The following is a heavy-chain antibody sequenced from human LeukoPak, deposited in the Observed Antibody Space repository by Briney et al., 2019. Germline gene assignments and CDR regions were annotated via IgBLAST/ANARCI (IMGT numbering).Heavy chain of an antibody. D-gene: IGHD3-10*01. CDR2: IYYSGST. Sequence: SETLSLTCTVSGGSISSYYWSWIQQPPGKGLEWIGYIYYSGSTNYNPSLKSRVTISVDTSKNQFSLKLSSVTAADTAVYYCASHKTRGGWFDPWGQGTLVTVSS. V-gene: IGHV4-59*08. CDR1: GGSISSYY. J-gene: IGHJ5*02. CDR3: ASHKTRGGWFDP.